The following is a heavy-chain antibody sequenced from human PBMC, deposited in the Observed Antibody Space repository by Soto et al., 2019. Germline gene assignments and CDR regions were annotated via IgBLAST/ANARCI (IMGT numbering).Heavy chain of an antibody. V-gene: IGHV1-69*13. CDR3: ARGGPEVVAAGYGMDV. Sequence: SVKVSCKASGGTFSSYAISWVRQAPGQGLEWVGGIIPIFGTANYAQKFQGRVTITADESTGTAYMELSSLRSEDTAVYYCARGGPEVVAAGYGMDVWGQGTTVTVSS. CDR1: GGTFSSYA. D-gene: IGHD2-15*01. J-gene: IGHJ6*02. CDR2: IIPIFGTA.